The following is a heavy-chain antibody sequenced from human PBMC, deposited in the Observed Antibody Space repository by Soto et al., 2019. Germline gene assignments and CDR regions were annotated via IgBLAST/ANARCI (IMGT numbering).Heavy chain of an antibody. D-gene: IGHD3-22*01. CDR3: ARGTHYYDSIGYSHFFDY. V-gene: IGHV3-21*01. Sequence: GGSLRLSCRASGFTFSDFAMSWVRQAPGKGLEWVSSISSNGNYIYYADSMKGRFTISRDNAEKSLYLQMNSLGGEDTAVYYCARGTHYYDSIGYSHFFDYWGQGTLVTVSS. J-gene: IGHJ4*02. CDR1: GFTFSDFA. CDR2: ISSNGNYI.